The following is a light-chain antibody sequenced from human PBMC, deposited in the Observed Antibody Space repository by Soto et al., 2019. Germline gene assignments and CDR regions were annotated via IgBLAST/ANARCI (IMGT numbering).Light chain of an antibody. CDR3: QKHDQWLT. CDR2: VAS. CDR1: QSVRTK. Sequence: DMVMTQSPATLSGSLGERATISCRASQSVRTKLVWYQQKPGQAPRLLIYVASTRETGIPARFSGSGSGTDLTLTISSLQAEEIACYYCQKHDQWLTFGQGTKVEIK. J-gene: IGKJ1*01. V-gene: IGKV3-15*01.